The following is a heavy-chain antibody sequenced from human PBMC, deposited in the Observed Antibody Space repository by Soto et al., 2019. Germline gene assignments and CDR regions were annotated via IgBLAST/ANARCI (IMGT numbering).Heavy chain of an antibody. D-gene: IGHD1-7*01. J-gene: IGHJ6*02. CDR3: AKSTCITGTILYYGMDV. V-gene: IGHV3-30*18. CDR2: ISYDGSNK. Sequence: QVQLVESGGGVVQPGRSLRLSCAASGFTFSSYGMHWVRQAPCKGLEWVAVISYDGSNKYYADSVKGRFTISRDNSKNTLYLQMNSLIAEDTAVYYCAKSTCITGTILYYGMDVWGQWTTVTVSS. CDR1: GFTFSSYG.